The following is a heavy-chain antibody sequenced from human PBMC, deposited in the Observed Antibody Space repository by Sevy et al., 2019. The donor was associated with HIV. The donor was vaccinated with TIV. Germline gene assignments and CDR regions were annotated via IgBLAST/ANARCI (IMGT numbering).Heavy chain of an antibody. CDR2: IYFTGNT. V-gene: IGHV4-59*01. CDR3: ARDSTTRPRVLDY. Sequence: SETLSLTCSVSGGSISSYFWTWVRQSPGKGLEWIGNIYFTGNTDHSPSLKSRVTLSLDTSKSQFSLTLKSVTAADTAIYFCARDSTTRPRVLDYWGQRTLVTVSS. CDR1: GGSISSYF. D-gene: IGHD1-1*01. J-gene: IGHJ4*02.